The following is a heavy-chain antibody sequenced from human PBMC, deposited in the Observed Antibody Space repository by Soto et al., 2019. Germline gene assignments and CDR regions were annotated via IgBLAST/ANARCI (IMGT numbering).Heavy chain of an antibody. D-gene: IGHD4-17*01. CDR3: AKFYYGDYSYYYYGMDG. V-gene: IGHV3-23*01. J-gene: IGHJ6*02. CDR2: ISGSGDST. Sequence: EVQVLESGGGLVQPGGSLRLSCAASGFTFSSYTMSWVRQAPGKGLEWVSAISGSGDSTRYANSVQGRVTISRDTSKHTLYLQMSSLRAEDTAVYYCAKFYYGDYSYYYYGMDGWGQGTTVTVSS. CDR1: GFTFSSYT.